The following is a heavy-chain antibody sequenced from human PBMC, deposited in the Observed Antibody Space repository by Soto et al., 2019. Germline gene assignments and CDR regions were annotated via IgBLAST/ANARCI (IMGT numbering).Heavy chain of an antibody. CDR1: GYTFTDYG. CDR3: ARLNSAYAVDY. Sequence: QVQVVQSGAEVKEPGASVKVSCKASGYTFTDYGFSWVRQAPGQRPEWMGWISTWRDDKRDTHKFRDRVTMTTDTDTRTAYLELRSLRSGDTAVYYCARLNSAYAVDYWRPATLVTVSS. CDR2: ISTWRDDK. V-gene: IGHV1-18*04. D-gene: IGHD1-26*01. J-gene: IGHJ4*02.